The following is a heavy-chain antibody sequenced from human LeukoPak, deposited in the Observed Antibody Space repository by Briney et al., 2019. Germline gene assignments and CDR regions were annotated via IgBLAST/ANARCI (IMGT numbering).Heavy chain of an antibody. CDR1: RFTFSSYE. D-gene: IGHD5-12*01. V-gene: IGHV3-48*03. CDR3: ARDDGYSGYDSLDY. Sequence: PGGSLRLSCAASRFTFSSYEMNWVRQAPGKGLEWVSYISSSGSTIYYADSVKGRFTISRDNAKNSLYLQMNSLRAEDTAVYYCARDDGYSGYDSLDYWGQGTLVTVSS. J-gene: IGHJ4*02. CDR2: ISSSGSTI.